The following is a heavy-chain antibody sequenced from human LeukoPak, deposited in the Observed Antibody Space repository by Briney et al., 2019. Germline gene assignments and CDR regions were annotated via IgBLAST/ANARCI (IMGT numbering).Heavy chain of an antibody. D-gene: IGHD1-26*01. J-gene: IGHJ4*02. Sequence: SETLSLTCTVSGDSISSSSYSWGWIRQPPGKGLEWIGSFYYSGSTYYNPSLKSRVTISVDTSKNQFSLKLSSVTAADTAVYYCARQTVPATTIRGYYFDYWGQGTLVTVSS. CDR1: GDSISSSSYS. CDR2: FYYSGST. V-gene: IGHV4-39*01. CDR3: ARQTVPATTIRGYYFDY.